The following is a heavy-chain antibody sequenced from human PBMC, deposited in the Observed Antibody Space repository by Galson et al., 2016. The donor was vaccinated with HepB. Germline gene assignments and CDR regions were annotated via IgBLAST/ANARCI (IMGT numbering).Heavy chain of an antibody. CDR1: GFTFSSYW. CDR3: ARPIRPYYYYFVMDV. J-gene: IGHJ6*02. V-gene: IGHV3-74*01. CDR2: INSDGSTT. Sequence: SLRLSCAASGFTFSSYWMHWVRQAPGKGLVWVSRINSDGSTTHYADSVKGRFTISRDNAKYTLYLQMNSLRAEDTAVYFCARPIRPYYYYFVMDVWGQGTTVTVSS.